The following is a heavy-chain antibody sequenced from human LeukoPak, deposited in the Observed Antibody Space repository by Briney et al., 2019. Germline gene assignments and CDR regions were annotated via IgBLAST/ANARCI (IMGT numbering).Heavy chain of an antibody. D-gene: IGHD1-7*01. CDR1: GFTFSSYE. CDR3: ARVGETTPAFDY. J-gene: IGHJ4*02. CDR2: ISSSGSTI. V-gene: IGHV3-48*03. Sequence: GGSLRLSCAASGFTFSSYEMNWVRQAPGKGLEWVSYISSSGSTIYYADSVKGRFTISRDNAKNSLYLQLNSLRAEDTAVYYCARVGETTPAFDYWGQGTLVTVSS.